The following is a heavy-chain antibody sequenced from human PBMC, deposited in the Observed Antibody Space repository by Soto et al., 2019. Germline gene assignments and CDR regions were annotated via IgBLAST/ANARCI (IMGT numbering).Heavy chain of an antibody. V-gene: IGHV3-11*06. CDR3: AGSRSGGLLSDY. D-gene: IGHD3-10*01. CDR1: GFTFSDYY. J-gene: IGHJ4*02. CDR2: ISSSSSYT. Sequence: GGSLRLSCAASGFTFSDYYMSWIRQAPGKGLEWVSYISSSSSYTNYADSVKGRFTISRDNAKNSLYLQMNSLRAEDTAVYYCAGSRSGGLLSDYRGQGTLVTVSS.